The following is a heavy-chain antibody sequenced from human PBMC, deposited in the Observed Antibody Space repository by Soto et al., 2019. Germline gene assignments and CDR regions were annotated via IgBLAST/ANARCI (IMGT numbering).Heavy chain of an antibody. D-gene: IGHD6-6*01. J-gene: IGHJ6*02. Sequence: VASVKVSCKASGYTFTSYDINWVRQATGQGLEWMGWMNPNSGNTGYAQKFQGRVTMTRNTSISTAYMELSSLRSEDTAVYYCARGYAARNYYYYGMDVWGQGTTVTVSS. CDR3: ARGYAARNYYYYGMDV. CDR1: GYTFTSYD. CDR2: MNPNSGNT. V-gene: IGHV1-8*01.